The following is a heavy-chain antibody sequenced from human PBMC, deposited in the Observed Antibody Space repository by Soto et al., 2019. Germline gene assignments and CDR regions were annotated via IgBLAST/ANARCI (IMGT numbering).Heavy chain of an antibody. J-gene: IGHJ6*02. Sequence: PSETLSLTCAVYGGSFSGYYWSWIRQPPGKGLEWIGEINHSGSTNYTPSLKSRVTISVDTSKNQFSLKLSSVTAADTAVYYCARGGLAYYYYYGMDVWGQGTTVTVSS. V-gene: IGHV4-34*01. D-gene: IGHD6-6*01. CDR3: ARGGLAYYYYYGMDV. CDR1: GGSFSGYY. CDR2: INHSGST.